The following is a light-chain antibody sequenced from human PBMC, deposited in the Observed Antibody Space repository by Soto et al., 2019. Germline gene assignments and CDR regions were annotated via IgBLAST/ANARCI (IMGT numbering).Light chain of an antibody. J-gene: IGKJ4*01. Sequence: EIVMTQSPATLSVSPGERATLSCRASQSVAGNLAWYQQNPGQAPRLLIYGASTRATGIPTRFSGGESGTEFTLTISSLHSEDYVIYYCQQYNKWPRTFGGGTKVEIK. V-gene: IGKV3-15*01. CDR3: QQYNKWPRT. CDR2: GAS. CDR1: QSVAGN.